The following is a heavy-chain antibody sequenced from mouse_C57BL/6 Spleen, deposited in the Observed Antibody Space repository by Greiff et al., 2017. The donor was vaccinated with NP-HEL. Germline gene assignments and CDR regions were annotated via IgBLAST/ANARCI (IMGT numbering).Heavy chain of an antibody. V-gene: IGHV1-50*01. J-gene: IGHJ2*01. Sequence: QVQLQQPGAELVKPGASVKLSCKASGYTFTSYWMQWVKQRPGQGLEWIGEIDPSDSYTNYNQKFKGKATLTVDTSSSTAYMQLSSLTSEDSAVYYCARVRTTVEEVDYWGQGTTLTVSS. CDR3: ARVRTTVEEVDY. CDR2: IDPSDSYT. D-gene: IGHD1-1*01. CDR1: GYTFTSYW.